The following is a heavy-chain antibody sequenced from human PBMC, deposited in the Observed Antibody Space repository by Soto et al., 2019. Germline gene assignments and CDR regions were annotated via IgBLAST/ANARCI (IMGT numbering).Heavy chain of an antibody. Sequence: SETLSLTCTVSGGSISSSGYYWGWTRQPPGKGLEWIGSIYYSGTTYYDPSLKSRVTMSVDTSKNQFSLKLSSMTAADTAVYYCARHLRRGPIVKGMDVWGQGTTVTVSS. CDR3: ARHLRRGPIVKGMDV. V-gene: IGHV4-39*01. D-gene: IGHD2-21*01. CDR1: GGSISSSGYY. J-gene: IGHJ6*02. CDR2: IYYSGTT.